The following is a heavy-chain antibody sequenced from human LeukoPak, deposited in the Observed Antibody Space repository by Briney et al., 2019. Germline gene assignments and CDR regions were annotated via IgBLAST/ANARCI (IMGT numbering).Heavy chain of an antibody. V-gene: IGHV3-30-3*01. CDR2: ISYDGSNK. D-gene: IGHD6-6*01. J-gene: IGHJ6*02. Sequence: GRSLRLSCAASGFTFSSYAMHWVRQAPGKGLEWVAVISYDGSNKYYADSVKGRFTISRDNSKKTLYLQMNSLRAEDTAVYYCARNSYSSSTYYYYYGMDVWGQGTTVTVSS. CDR3: ARNSYSSSTYYYYYGMDV. CDR1: GFTFSSYA.